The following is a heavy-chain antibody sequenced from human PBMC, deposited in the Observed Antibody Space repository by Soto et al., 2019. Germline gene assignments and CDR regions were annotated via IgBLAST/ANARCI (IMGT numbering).Heavy chain of an antibody. CDR1: GDTFSSYG. J-gene: IGHJ4*02. D-gene: IGHD3-9*01. CDR3: ARDQRDILTCYTQIRFDY. V-gene: IGHV1-69*12. CDR2: IIPLFGTA. Sequence: QVQLVQSGAEVKKPGSSVKVSCKASGDTFSSYGISWVRQAPGQGLEWMGAIIPLFGTAKYAQKFQDRVTITADESTSTAYMELSSLRSEDTAVYYCARDQRDILTCYTQIRFDYWGQGTLVTVSS.